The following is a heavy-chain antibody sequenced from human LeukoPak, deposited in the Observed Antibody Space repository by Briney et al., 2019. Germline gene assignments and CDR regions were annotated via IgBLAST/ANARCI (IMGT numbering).Heavy chain of an antibody. J-gene: IGHJ6*02. V-gene: IGHV4-4*07. Sequence: SETLSLTCTVSGGSISSYYWSWLRQPAGKGLEWIGRIYPRGSTNQNPSLKSRVTMSVDSSKNQFSLKLSSVTAADTAVYYCARVIDSTDKFAMDVWGQGTTVTVSS. CDR1: GGSISSYY. CDR3: ARVIDSTDKFAMDV. CDR2: IYPRGST. D-gene: IGHD3-22*01.